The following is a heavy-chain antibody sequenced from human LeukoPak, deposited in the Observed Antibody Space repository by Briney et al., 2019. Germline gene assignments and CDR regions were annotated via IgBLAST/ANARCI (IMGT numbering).Heavy chain of an antibody. CDR2: IYYSGST. D-gene: IGHD1-26*01. CDR3: ARGREWEPKVFDY. CDR1: GGSISGYY. Sequence: SETLSLTCTVSGGSISGYYWSWIRQSPGKGLEWIGYIYYSGSTNYNPSLKSRVTISVGTSKNQFSLKLSSVTAADTAVYYCARGREWEPKVFDYWGQGTLVTVSS. J-gene: IGHJ4*02. V-gene: IGHV4-59*01.